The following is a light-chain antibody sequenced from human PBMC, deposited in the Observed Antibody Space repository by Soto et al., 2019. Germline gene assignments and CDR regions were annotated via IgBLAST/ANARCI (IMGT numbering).Light chain of an antibody. V-gene: IGKV1-39*01. CDR2: SAS. J-gene: IGKJ3*01. CDR3: QQSYNGPFT. Sequence: DIQMTQSPSSLSASVGDRVTVTCRAGQSISRYLNWYQQRPGKAPNLLIYSASSLQTGVPSRFSGGGSGTDFTLTITNLQPEDFATYYCQQSYNGPFTFGPGTKVDIK. CDR1: QSISRY.